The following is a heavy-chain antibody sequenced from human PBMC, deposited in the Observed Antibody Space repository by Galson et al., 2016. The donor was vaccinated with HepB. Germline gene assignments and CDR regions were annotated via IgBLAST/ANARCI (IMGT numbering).Heavy chain of an antibody. J-gene: IGHJ4*02. CDR1: GFTFSSSW. D-gene: IGHD6-25*01. V-gene: IGHV3-7*03. CDR2: IKQDGSDK. CDR3: STTAAAPGNC. Sequence: SLRLSCAASGFTFSSSWMSWVRQAPGKGLEWVANIKQDGSDKYYVDSVKGRFTISRDNAENSLDLQMNTLRAEDTAVYYRSTTAAAPGNCWGQGTLVTVSS.